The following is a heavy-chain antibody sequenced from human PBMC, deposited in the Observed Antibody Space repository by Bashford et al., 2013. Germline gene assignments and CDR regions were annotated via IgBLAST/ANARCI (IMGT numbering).Heavy chain of an antibody. D-gene: IGHD6-6*01. CDR2: ISLYNGNT. J-gene: IGHJ6*02. V-gene: IGHV1-18*01. CDR3: ARGAARLSYGMDV. Sequence: WVRQAPGQGLEWMGWISLYNGNTRYAQKVQGRVTMTTDTSTSTAYMELRSLRSDDTAVYYCARGAARLSYGMDVWGQGTTVTVSS.